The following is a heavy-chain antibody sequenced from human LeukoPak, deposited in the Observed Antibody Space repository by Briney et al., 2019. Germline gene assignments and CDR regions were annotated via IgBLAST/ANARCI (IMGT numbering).Heavy chain of an antibody. CDR2: IYYSGST. Sequence: PSETLSLTCTVSGGSISSSSSYWGWIRQPPGKGLEWIGSIYYSGSTYYNPSLKSRVTISVDTSKNQFSLRLYSVTAADTAVYYCARHDGTIFATPDYWGQGTLVTVSS. CDR3: ARHDGTIFATPDY. D-gene: IGHD3-3*01. J-gene: IGHJ4*02. V-gene: IGHV4-39*01. CDR1: GGSISSSSSY.